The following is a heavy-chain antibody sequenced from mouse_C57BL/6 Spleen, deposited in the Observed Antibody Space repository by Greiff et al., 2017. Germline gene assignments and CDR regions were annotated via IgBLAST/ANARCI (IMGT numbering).Heavy chain of an antibody. CDR2: IYPGSGST. D-gene: IGHD2-1*01. V-gene: IGHV1-55*01. J-gene: IGHJ4*01. CDR1: GYTFTSYW. CDR3: ARGEGYYGYYYAMDY. Sequence: VQLQQPGAELVKPGASVKMSCKASGYTFTSYWITWVKQRPGQGLEWIGDIYPGSGSTNYNEKFKSKATLTVDTSSSTAYMQLSSLTSEDSAVYYGARGEGYYGYYYAMDYWGQGTSVTVSS.